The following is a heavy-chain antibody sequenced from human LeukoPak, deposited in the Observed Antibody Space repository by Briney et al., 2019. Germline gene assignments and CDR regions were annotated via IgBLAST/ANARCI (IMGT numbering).Heavy chain of an antibody. D-gene: IGHD6-19*01. V-gene: IGHV5-51*01. CDR2: IYPGDSDT. J-gene: IGHJ4*02. Sequence: GESLKISCKGSGYSFTSYWIGWVRQMPGKGLEWMGIIYPGDSDTRYSPSFQGQVTISADKSTSTAYLQWSSLKASDTAMYYCARFIAVAGTSTPLDYWGQGTLVTVSS. CDR3: ARFIAVAGTSTPLDY. CDR1: GYSFTSYW.